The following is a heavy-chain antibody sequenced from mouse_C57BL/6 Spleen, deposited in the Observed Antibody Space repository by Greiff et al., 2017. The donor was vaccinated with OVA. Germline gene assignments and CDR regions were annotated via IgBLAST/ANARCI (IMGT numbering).Heavy chain of an antibody. V-gene: IGHV5-4*01. CDR1: GFTFSSSA. CDR3: AITTVVEGYFDV. D-gene: IGHD1-1*01. J-gene: IGHJ1*03. CDR2: ISDGGSYT. Sequence: EVQLVESGGGLVKPGGSLKLSCAASGFTFSSSAMSWVRQTPEKRLEWVATISDGGSYTYYPDNVKGRFTSSRDNSNNNLYLQMSHLKSEDTAMYYCAITTVVEGYFDVWGTGTTVTVSS.